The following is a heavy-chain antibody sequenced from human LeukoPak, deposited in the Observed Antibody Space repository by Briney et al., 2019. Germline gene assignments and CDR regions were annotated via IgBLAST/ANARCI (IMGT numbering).Heavy chain of an antibody. D-gene: IGHD1-26*01. CDR1: GFTLSNYW. V-gene: IGHV3-7*01. J-gene: IGHJ4*02. CDR2: IKQDGSVR. Sequence: GGSLRLSCVASGFTLSNYWMSWVRQAPGKGLEWAANIKQDGSVRNYVDSVKGRFTISRDNAKNSLYLQMNSLRAEDTAVYYCARDLYSGSYYGDYWGRGTLVTVSS. CDR3: ARDLYSGSYYGDY.